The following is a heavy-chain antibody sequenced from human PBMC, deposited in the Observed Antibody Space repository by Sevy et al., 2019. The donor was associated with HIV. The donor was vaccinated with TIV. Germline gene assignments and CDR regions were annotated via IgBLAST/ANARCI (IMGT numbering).Heavy chain of an antibody. CDR1: GYTFTTRG. V-gene: IGHV1-18*01. CDR3: ARDSGLRGISGDFDY. J-gene: IGHJ4*02. CDR2: ISAYGDT. Sequence: ASVKVSCTASGYTFTTRGLTWVRQAPRQGLEWMGWISAYGDTDYAQQVQGRITMTTDTSTKTAYMELRNLRSDDTAVYYCARDSGLRGISGDFDYWGQGTLVTVSS. D-gene: IGHD3-10*01.